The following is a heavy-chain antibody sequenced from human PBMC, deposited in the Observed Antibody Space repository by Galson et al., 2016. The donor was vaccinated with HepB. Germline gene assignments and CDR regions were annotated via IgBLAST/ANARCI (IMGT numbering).Heavy chain of an antibody. CDR3: AGQYFLYETSYSYYYMAV. CDR2: LRYSGSA. J-gene: IGHJ6*03. V-gene: IGHV4-39*01. CDR1: GVSITSYYYY. D-gene: IGHD3-16*01. Sequence: SETLSLTCSVSGVSITSYYYYWGWVRQPPGKGLEWIGSLRYSGSAYYNPSLKSRLAISLDTSKNQFSLKLTSVTAADSAVYFCAGQYFLYETSYSYYYMAVWGKGTTVTVSS.